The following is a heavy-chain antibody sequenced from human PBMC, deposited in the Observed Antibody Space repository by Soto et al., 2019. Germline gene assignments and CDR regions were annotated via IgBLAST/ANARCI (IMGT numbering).Heavy chain of an antibody. Sequence: GGSLRLSCAASGFSFVNYAMNWVRQAPGKGLEWVSGLSGSGTSTYHADSVKGRFTISRDNSRDTLFLQMNSLTADDTAVYYCAKATTNGGWFNPFDSWGQGALVTVSS. J-gene: IGHJ4*02. CDR1: GFSFVNYA. D-gene: IGHD6-19*01. V-gene: IGHV3-23*01. CDR3: AKATTNGGWFNPFDS. CDR2: LSGSGTST.